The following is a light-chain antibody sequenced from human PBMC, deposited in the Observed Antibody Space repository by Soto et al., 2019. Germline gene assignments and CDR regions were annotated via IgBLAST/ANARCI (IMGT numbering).Light chain of an antibody. V-gene: IGKV2-28*01. J-gene: IGKJ2*01. Sequence: DIVMTQSPLSLPVTPGEPASISCRSSQSLLHSNGYNYLDWYLQKPVQSPQLLIYLGSNRASGVPDRFSGSGSGTDFTLKISRVEAEDVGVYYCMQALQTPWYTFGQGTKLEIK. CDR3: MQALQTPWYT. CDR1: QSLLHSNGYNY. CDR2: LGS.